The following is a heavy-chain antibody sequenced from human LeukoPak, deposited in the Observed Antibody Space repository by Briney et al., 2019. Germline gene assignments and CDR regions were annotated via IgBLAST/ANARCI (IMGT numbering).Heavy chain of an antibody. D-gene: IGHD6-19*01. J-gene: IGHJ2*01. Sequence: ASVKVSCKASGYTFTSHVIHWVRQAPGHRLDWMGWIDTANGNTQNSQNFQGRVTITRDTSASTAYMELSSLRSEDTAIYYCARVSGWYSWHLDLWGRGTLVTVSS. V-gene: IGHV1-3*04. CDR3: ARVSGWYSWHLDL. CDR1: GYTFTSHV. CDR2: IDTANGNT.